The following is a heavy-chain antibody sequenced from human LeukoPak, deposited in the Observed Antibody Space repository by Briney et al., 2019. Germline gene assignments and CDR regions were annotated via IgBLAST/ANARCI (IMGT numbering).Heavy chain of an antibody. CDR3: ARRALYFDY. CDR2: IYSGGST. J-gene: IGHJ4*02. Sequence: SGGSLRLSCAVSGFIVSSYYMTCVRQAPGRGVECVSLIYSGGSTYYADSVKGRSTISRDNPKNTLYLQMNSLRAEDTAVYYCARRALYFDYCGQGPLVTVSS. V-gene: IGHV3-53*01. CDR1: GFIVSSYY.